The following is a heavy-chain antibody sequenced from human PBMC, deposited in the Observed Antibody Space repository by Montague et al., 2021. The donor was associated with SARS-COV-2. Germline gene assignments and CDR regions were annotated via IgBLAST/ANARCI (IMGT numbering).Heavy chain of an antibody. Sequence: SETLSLTCTVTGGPVIGSSYYWGWIRQSPGKGLEWIASVDYSGNTYYSPSLKSRLTISVDTSKNQFSLRLNSVTAADTSLYYCARRESSYGWGDRGQGTLVTVSS. V-gene: IGHV4-39*01. D-gene: IGHD3-10*01. CDR3: ARRESSYGWGD. CDR2: VDYSGNT. J-gene: IGHJ4*02. CDR1: GGPVIGSSYY.